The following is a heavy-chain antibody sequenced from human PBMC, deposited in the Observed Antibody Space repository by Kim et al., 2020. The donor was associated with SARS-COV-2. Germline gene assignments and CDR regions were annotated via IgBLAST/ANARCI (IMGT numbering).Heavy chain of an antibody. D-gene: IGHD6-13*01. Sequence: QKFQGRVTMTRDTSISTAYMELSRLRSDDTAVYYCARGLGQQLVKGYFQHWGQGTLVTVSS. J-gene: IGHJ1*01. V-gene: IGHV1-2*02. CDR3: ARGLGQQLVKGYFQH.